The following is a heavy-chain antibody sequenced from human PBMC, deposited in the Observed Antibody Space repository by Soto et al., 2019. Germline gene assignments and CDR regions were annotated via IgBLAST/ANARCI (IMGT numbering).Heavy chain of an antibody. Sequence: GASVKVSCKASGGTFSSYAISWVRQAPGQGLEWMGGIIPIFGTANYAQKFQGRVTITADKSTSTAYMELSSLRSEDTAVYYCARTPAMVREYASYYYGMYVWGQGTTVTVSS. CDR3: ARTPAMVREYASYYYGMYV. V-gene: IGHV1-69*06. CDR2: IIPIFGTA. D-gene: IGHD3-10*01. J-gene: IGHJ6*02. CDR1: GGTFSSYA.